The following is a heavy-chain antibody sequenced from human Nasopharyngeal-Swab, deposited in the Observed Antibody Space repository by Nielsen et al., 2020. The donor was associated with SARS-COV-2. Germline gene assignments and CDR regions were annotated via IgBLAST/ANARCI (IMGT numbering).Heavy chain of an antibody. CDR2: ISGSGGST. V-gene: IGHV3-23*01. Sequence: GGSLRLSCSASGFIFNNYAMNWVRQAPGKGLEWVSGISGSGGSTFYADSVKGRFTISRDNSASTLYLQMSSLRAEDTAVYYCAKAHGNSWYSSLDYWGQGTLVTVSS. CDR3: AKAHGNSWYSSLDY. J-gene: IGHJ4*02. CDR1: GFIFNNYA. D-gene: IGHD6-13*01.